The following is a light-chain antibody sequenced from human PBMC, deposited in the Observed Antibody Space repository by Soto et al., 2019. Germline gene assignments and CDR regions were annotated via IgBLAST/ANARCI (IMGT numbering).Light chain of an antibody. CDR3: QHTYGSPQT. V-gene: IGKV1-39*01. Sequence: DIQMTQSPSSLSASVGDRVTITCRASQSVTSYLNWYHQKPGKAPELLIHAASRLQSGVPSRFSGSGSGTDFSLTISSLQPEDFGTYYCQHTYGSPQTFGQGTKVEIK. CDR2: AAS. CDR1: QSVTSY. J-gene: IGKJ1*01.